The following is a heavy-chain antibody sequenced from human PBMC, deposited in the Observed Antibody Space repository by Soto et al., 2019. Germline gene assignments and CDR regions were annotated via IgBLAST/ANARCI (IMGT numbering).Heavy chain of an antibody. D-gene: IGHD6-25*01. CDR2: INSDGSST. CDR1: GFTFRSYW. V-gene: IGHV3-74*01. Sequence: GGSLRLSCAASGFTFRSYWMHWVRQAPGKGLVWVSRINSDGSSTNYADSVKGRFTISRDNAKNTLYLQMNSLRAEDTAVYYCARGVSALNDAFDIWGQGTMVTVSS. J-gene: IGHJ3*02. CDR3: ARGVSALNDAFDI.